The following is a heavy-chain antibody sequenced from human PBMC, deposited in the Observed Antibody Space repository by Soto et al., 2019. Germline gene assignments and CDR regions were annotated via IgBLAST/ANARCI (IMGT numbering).Heavy chain of an antibody. CDR1: GFTFRSYV. CDR2: TSYDGTNK. D-gene: IGHD3-16*01. Sequence: QVQLVESGGGVVQPGTSLRLSCVGSGFTFRSYVIHWVRQAPGKGLEWVALTSYDGTNKFYDDSVKGRFTISRDNSRNTVVLQMDSLRLEDTALYYCARWGTTGGLDVWGQGTLVSVSS. CDR3: ARWGTTGGLDV. V-gene: IGHV3-30*19. J-gene: IGHJ4*02.